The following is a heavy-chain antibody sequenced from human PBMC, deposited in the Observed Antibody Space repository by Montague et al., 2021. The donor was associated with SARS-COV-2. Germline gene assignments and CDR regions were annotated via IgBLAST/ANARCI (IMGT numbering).Heavy chain of an antibody. Sequence: SLRLSCAASDFTFSSHAMSWVRQAPGKGLEWVSAIRTGGGTDYTDSVKGRFTVSRDNSRNTLYLQMHSLRTEDTAIYYGARLKDEATTGWGRAIDVWGQGTMVTVSS. CDR2: IRTGGGT. J-gene: IGHJ3*01. CDR1: DFTFSSHA. CDR3: ARLKDEATTGWGRAIDV. D-gene: IGHD6-19*01. V-gene: IGHV3-23*01.